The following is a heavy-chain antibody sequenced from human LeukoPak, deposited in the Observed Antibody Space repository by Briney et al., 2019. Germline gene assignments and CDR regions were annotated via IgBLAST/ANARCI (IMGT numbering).Heavy chain of an antibody. J-gene: IGHJ4*02. CDR2: IYYSGST. CDR3: ARESSGYPDY. D-gene: IGHD3-22*01. CDR1: GGSISSYY. Sequence: PSETLSLTCTVSGGSISSYYWSLIRQPPGKGLEWIGYIYYSGSTNYNPSLKSRFTISVDTSKNQFSLKLSSVTAADTAVYYCARESSGYPDYWGQGTLVTVSS. V-gene: IGHV4-59*01.